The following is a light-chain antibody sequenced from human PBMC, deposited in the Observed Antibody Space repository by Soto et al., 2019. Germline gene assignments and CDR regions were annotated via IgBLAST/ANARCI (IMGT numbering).Light chain of an antibody. V-gene: IGLV3-9*01. CDR3: QVWDSSTVV. CDR1: NIGSKN. J-gene: IGLJ2*01. CDR2: RDT. Sequence: SYELTQPLSVSVALGQTARITCGGKNIGSKNVHWYQLNPGQAPVLVIYRDTNRPSGIPERFSGSNSGNTATLAISRAQAGDDADYYCQVWDSSTVVFGGGTKLTVL.